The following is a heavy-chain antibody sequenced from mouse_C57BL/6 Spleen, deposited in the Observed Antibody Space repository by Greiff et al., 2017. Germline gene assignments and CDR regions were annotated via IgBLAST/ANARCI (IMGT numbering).Heavy chain of an antibody. J-gene: IGHJ1*03. CDR1: GYAFSSYW. CDR2: IYPGDGDT. CDR3: ANYGNFSYWYFDV. D-gene: IGHD2-1*01. Sequence: VQLQQSGAELVKPGASVKISCKASGYAFSSYWMNWVKQRPGKGLEWIGQIYPGDGDTNYNGKFKGKATLTADKSSSTAYMQLSSLTSEDSAVYYCANYGNFSYWYFDVWGTGTTVTVSS. V-gene: IGHV1-80*01.